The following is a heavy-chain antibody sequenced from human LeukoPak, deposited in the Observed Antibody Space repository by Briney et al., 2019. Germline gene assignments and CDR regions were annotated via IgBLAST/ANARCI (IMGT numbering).Heavy chain of an antibody. J-gene: IGHJ4*02. V-gene: IGHV1-69*13. Sequence: ASVKVSCKASGGTFSSYAISWVRQAPGQGLEWMGGIIPIFGTANYAQKFQGRVTITADESTSTAYMELSSLRSEDTAVYYCAREDYYDSSGYPDYWGQGPLVTVSS. CDR2: IIPIFGTA. CDR1: GGTFSSYA. CDR3: AREDYYDSSGYPDY. D-gene: IGHD3-22*01.